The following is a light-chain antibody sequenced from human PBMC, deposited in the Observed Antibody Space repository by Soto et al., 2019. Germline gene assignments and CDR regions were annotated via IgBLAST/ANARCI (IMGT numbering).Light chain of an antibody. CDR2: EVS. V-gene: IGLV2-14*01. J-gene: IGLJ2*01. CDR1: SSDVGGYNY. CDR3: RSYTSSSTLDVV. Sequence: QSALTQPASVSGSPGQSITISCTGTSSDVGGYNYVSWYQQHPGKAPKLMIYEVSNRPSGDSNRVSGSKSGNTASLTISGLQAEDEADYYCRSYTSSSTLDVVFGGGTKLTVL.